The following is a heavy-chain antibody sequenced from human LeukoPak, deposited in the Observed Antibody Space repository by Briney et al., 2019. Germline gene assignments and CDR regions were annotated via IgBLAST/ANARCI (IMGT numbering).Heavy chain of an antibody. CDR2: ISGSGAST. D-gene: IGHD1-26*01. CDR1: GFTFSDYS. Sequence: GGSLRLSCAASGFTFSDYSMNWVRQAPGKGLEWVSSISGSGASTYYADSVKGRFTISRDNSKNTLYLQMNSLRAEDTALYYCAKDKSGGWELLRDHDAFDIWGQGTMVTVSS. J-gene: IGHJ3*02. CDR3: AKDKSGGWELLRDHDAFDI. V-gene: IGHV3-23*01.